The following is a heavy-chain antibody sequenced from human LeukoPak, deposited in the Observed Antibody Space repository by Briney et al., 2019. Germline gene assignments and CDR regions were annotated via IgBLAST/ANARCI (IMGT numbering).Heavy chain of an antibody. CDR1: GGSISSYY. J-gene: IGHJ4*02. CDR3: ARGAQYYDFWSGYYGFDY. D-gene: IGHD3-3*01. Sequence: PSETLSLTCTVSGGSISSYYWSWIRQPPGKGLEWIGYIYYSGTTNYNPSLKSRVTISVDTSKNQFSLKLSSVTAADTAVYYCARGAQYYDFWSGYYGFDYWGQGTLVTVSS. CDR2: IYYSGTT. V-gene: IGHV4-59*12.